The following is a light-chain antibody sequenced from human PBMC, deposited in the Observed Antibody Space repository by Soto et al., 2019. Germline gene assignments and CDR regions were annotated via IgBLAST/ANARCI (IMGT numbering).Light chain of an antibody. CDR2: DAS. CDR3: QQRRT. CDR1: QSVSSY. J-gene: IGKJ5*01. Sequence: EMVMTQSPAILSVSPGESATLSCRASQSVSSYLAWYQQKPGQAPRLLIYDASNRATGIPARFSGSGSGTDFTLTISSLEPEDFAVYYCQQRRTFGQGTRLEIK. V-gene: IGKV3-11*01.